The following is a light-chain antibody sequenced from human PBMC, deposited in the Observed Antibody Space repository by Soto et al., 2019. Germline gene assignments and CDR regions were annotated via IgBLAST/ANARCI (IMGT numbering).Light chain of an antibody. CDR2: SNT. V-gene: IGLV1-44*01. CDR3: ATWDDSLNGVV. CDR1: SSNIGSHT. Sequence: QSVLTQPPSASGTPGQTIAISCSGGSSNIGSHTVNWYQQLPGTAPRLLIYSNTQRPSGVTDRFSGSKSGTSASLAISGLQSEYEGDYYCATWDDSLNGVVFGGGTKLTV. J-gene: IGLJ2*01.